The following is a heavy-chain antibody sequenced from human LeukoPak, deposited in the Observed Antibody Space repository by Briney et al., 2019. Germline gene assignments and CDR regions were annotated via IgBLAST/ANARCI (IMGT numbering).Heavy chain of an antibody. CDR3: ARFWGLGLSRGPSGMDV. J-gene: IGHJ6*02. D-gene: IGHD3-10*01. CDR1: GGSFKNSNYY. CDR2: MYYIGNA. Sequence: SETLSLTCTVSGGSFKNSNYYWGWIRQPPGKDLEWVGSMYYIGNAYYSPTLMSRVTMSVDTSKNQFSLKLSSVTAADTAVYYCARFWGLGLSRGPSGMDVWGQGTTVTVPS. V-gene: IGHV4-39*07.